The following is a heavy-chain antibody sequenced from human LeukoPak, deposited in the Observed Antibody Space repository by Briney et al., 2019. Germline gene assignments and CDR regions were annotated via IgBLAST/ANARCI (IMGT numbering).Heavy chain of an antibody. J-gene: IGHJ3*02. CDR3: ARTDIVATADAFDI. CDR2: INPNSGGT. D-gene: IGHD5-12*01. Sequence: GASVKVSCKASGYTFTGYYMHWVRQAPGQGLEWMGWINPNSGGTNYAQKFQGRVTMTSDTSISTAYMELSRLRSDDTAVYYCARTDIVATADAFDIWGQGTMVTVSS. V-gene: IGHV1-2*02. CDR1: GYTFTGYY.